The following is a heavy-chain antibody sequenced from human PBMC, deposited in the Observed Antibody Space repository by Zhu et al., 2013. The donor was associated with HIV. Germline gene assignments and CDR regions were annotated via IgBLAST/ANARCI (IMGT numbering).Heavy chain of an antibody. D-gene: IGHD3-22*01. V-gene: IGHV1-8*01. CDR1: GYTFTSYD. Sequence: QVQLVQSGAEVEKPGASVKVSCKASGYTFTSYDINWVRQATGQGPEWMGWMNPNSGNTGYAQKFQGRVTMTRNTSISTAYMELSSLRSDDTAVYYCARRAVRVYDSSGYYHSTDYWGQGTLVTVSS. CDR2: MNPNSGNT. J-gene: IGHJ4*02. CDR3: ARRAVRVYDSSGYYHSTDY.